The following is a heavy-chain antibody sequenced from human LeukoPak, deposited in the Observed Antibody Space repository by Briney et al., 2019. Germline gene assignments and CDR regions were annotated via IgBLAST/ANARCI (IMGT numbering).Heavy chain of an antibody. CDR3: ARDLPYYGRGSTFDY. J-gene: IGHJ4*02. Sequence: PGGSVRLSCAASGFTFSSYSMNWVRQAPGKGLEWVSSISSNSSYINYADSVKGRFTISRDNAKNSLYLQMNSLRAEDTAVYYCARDLPYYGRGSTFDYWGQGTLVTVSS. V-gene: IGHV3-21*01. D-gene: IGHD3-22*01. CDR1: GFTFSSYS. CDR2: ISSNSSYI.